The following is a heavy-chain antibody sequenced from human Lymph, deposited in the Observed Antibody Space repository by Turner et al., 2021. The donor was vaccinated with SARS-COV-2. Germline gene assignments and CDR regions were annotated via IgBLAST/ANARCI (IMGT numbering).Heavy chain of an antibody. D-gene: IGHD4-17*01. CDR2: IYYSGST. J-gene: IGHJ4*02. V-gene: IGHV4-31*03. Sequence: QVQLQESGPGLVKPSQTLSLTSPVSGGSISSGGYYWSWIRQHPGKGLEWIGYIYYSGSTYYNPSLKSRVSISVDTSKNQFSLKLSSVTAADTAVYYCARDYGGNSNYFDYWGQGTLVTVSS. CDR1: GGSISSGGYY. CDR3: ARDYGGNSNYFDY.